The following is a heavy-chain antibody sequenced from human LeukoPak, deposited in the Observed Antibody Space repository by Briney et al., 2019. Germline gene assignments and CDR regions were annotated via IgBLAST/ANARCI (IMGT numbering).Heavy chain of an antibody. D-gene: IGHD3-16*02. CDR3: ARGPRAGMITFGGVIAYFDY. V-gene: IGHV1-2*02. CDR2: INPNSGGT. CDR1: GYGFGGFY. Sequence: ASVKVSCKASGYGFGGFYIHWMRQASGQGFEWMGWINPNSGGTNYAQKFQGRVTMTRDTSISTAYMELSRLRSDDTAVYYCARGPRAGMITFGGVIAYFDYWGQGTLVTVSS. J-gene: IGHJ4*02.